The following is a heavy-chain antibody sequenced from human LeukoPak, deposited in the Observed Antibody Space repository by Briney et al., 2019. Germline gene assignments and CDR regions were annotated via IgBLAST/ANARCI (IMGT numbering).Heavy chain of an antibody. D-gene: IGHD3-22*01. CDR1: GFTFSSHW. CDR3: ARDPDSSGYSTFHD. J-gene: IGHJ1*01. Sequence: GGSLRLSCAASGFTFSSHWMHWVRQAPGKGPVWVSRIKRDGSSTSYADSVTARLTISRDNAKNTLYLQMNSLRAEDTAVYYCARDPDSSGYSTFHDWGQGTLVTVSS. CDR2: IKRDGSST. V-gene: IGHV3-74*01.